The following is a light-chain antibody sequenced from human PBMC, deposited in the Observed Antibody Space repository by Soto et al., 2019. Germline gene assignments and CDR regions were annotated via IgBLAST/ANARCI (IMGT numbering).Light chain of an antibody. CDR1: QGISSY. V-gene: IGKV1-9*01. CDR2: AVS. CDR3: QQINSYRLT. J-gene: IGKJ4*01. Sequence: DIQLTQSPSFLSASVGDRVTITCRASQGISSYCAWYQQKPGKVPKLLIYAVSTLQSGVPSTFSGSASETEFTLTISSLQPEDFATYYCQQINSYRLTFGGATKVEIE.